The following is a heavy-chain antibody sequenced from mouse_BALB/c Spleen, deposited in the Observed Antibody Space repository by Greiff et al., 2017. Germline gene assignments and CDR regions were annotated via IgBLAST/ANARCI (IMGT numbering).Heavy chain of an antibody. D-gene: IGHD2-1*01. CDR2: IYPGSGST. V-gene: IGHV1S22*01. CDR3: TRFGNYEDFDY. J-gene: IGHJ2*01. Sequence: LQQPGSELVRPGASVKLSCKASGYTFTSYWMHWVKQRPGQGLEWIGNIYPGSGSTNYDEKFKSKATLTVDTSSSTAYMQLSSLTSEDSAVYYCTRFGNYEDFDYWGQGTTLTVSS. CDR1: GYTFTSYW.